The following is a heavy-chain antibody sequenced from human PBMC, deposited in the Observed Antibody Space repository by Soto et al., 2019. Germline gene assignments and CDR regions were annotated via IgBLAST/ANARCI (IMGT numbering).Heavy chain of an antibody. Sequence: QVHLVESGGGVVQPGGSLRLSCVASGFSYGGYGMHWVPQAPGKGLEWVAVIWHDGGRQYYADSVKGRFTVSRDNAKNTLYLQMNSLRAEDTAVYYCARDLTSGYTDSWGQGTLVIVSS. CDR2: IWHDGGRQ. CDR3: ARDLTSGYTDS. D-gene: IGHD3-22*01. J-gene: IGHJ5*01. V-gene: IGHV3-33*01. CDR1: GFSYGGYG.